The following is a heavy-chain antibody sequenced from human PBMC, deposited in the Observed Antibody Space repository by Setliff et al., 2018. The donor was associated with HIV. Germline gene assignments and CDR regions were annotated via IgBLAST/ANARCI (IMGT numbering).Heavy chain of an antibody. CDR1: GYTLTTHA. D-gene: IGHD6-19*01. CDR3: ARGSSGWPYYFDY. V-gene: IGHV1-3*01. J-gene: IGHJ4*02. CDR2: INAGNGNT. Sequence: ASVKVSCKASGYTLTTHAMHWVRQAPGQSLEWTGWINAGNGNTKYSQKFQGRVTITRDTSARTAYMDLTSLRSEDTAVYYCARGSSGWPYYFDYWGQGTLVTVSS.